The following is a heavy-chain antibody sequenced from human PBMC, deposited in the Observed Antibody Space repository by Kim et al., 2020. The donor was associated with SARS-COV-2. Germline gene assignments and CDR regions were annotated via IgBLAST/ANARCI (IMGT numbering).Heavy chain of an antibody. CDR1: GYTFTSYA. CDR2: INAGNGNT. D-gene: IGHD3-3*01. CDR3: ARVRGLLRFLEWLRPEIGVDV. V-gene: IGHV1-3*01. J-gene: IGHJ6*02. Sequence: ASVKVSCKASGYTFTSYAMHWVRQAPGQRLEWMGWINAGNGNTKYSQKFQGRVTITRDTSASTAYMELSSLRSEDTAVYYCARVRGLLRFLEWLRPEIGVDVWGQGTTVTVSS.